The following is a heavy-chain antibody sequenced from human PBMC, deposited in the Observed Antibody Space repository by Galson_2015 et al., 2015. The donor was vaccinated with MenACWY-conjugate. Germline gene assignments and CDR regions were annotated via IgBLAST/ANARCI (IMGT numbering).Heavy chain of an antibody. D-gene: IGHD2-15*01. CDR1: GFTFSSYG. CDR2: IRYDGSTK. V-gene: IGHV3-30*02. CDR3: EKDSGEYCSGGSCYALDY. Sequence: SLRLSCAASGFTFSSYGMHWVRQAPGKGLEWVAFIRYDGSTKYYADSVKGRFTISRDTSKNTLYLQMNSLRAEDTDVYYWEKDSGEYCSGGSCYALDYWGQGTLVTVSS. J-gene: IGHJ4*02.